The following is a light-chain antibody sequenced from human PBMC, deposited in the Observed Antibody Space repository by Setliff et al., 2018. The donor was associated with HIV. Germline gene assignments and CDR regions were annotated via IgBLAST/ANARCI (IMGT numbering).Light chain of an antibody. J-gene: IGKJ5*01. Sequence: DIVLTQSPGTLSLSPGERATLSCRASQTVNSRFLGWYQQKPGQAPRLLIYGASSRATGIPDRFSGGGSGTDFTLTISRLEPEDFAVYYCQQYGSSPRISFGQGTRLEIK. V-gene: IGKV3-20*01. CDR2: GAS. CDR3: QQYGSSPRIS. CDR1: QTVNSRF.